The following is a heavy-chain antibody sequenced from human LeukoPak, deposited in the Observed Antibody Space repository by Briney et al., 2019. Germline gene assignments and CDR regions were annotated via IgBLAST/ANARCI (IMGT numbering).Heavy chain of an antibody. J-gene: IGHJ4*02. CDR3: TTDVSGNGYDY. D-gene: IGHD3-10*01. V-gene: IGHV3-15*01. CDR2: IKSKTDGGTT. CDR1: GFTFSSYG. Sequence: GGSLRLSCAASGFTFSSYGMNWVRQAPGKGLEWVGRIKSKTDGGTTDYAAPVKGRFTISRDDSKNTLYLQMNSLKTEDTAVYYCTTDVSGNGYDYWGQGTLVTVSS.